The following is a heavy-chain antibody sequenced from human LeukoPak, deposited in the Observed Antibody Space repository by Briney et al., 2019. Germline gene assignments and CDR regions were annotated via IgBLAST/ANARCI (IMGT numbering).Heavy chain of an antibody. J-gene: IGHJ6*02. CDR3: ARSIVVAGIVSDYYYYAMDV. Sequence: WASVKVSCKASGYSFSTYGINWVRQAPGQGLEWMGWISGYDGKTKYGQNFQGRVTMTTDTSTSTAYMELRSLRPDDTAVYYCARSIVVAGIVSDYYYYAMDVWGQGTTVTVSS. V-gene: IGHV1-18*01. CDR2: ISGYDGKT. CDR1: GYSFSTYG. D-gene: IGHD6-19*01.